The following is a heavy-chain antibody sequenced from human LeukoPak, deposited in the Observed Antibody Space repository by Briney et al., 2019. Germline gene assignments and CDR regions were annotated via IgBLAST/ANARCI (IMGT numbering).Heavy chain of an antibody. V-gene: IGHV3-30*03. CDR1: GFTFSSYG. CDR2: ISYDGSNK. J-gene: IGHJ6*02. CDR3: ARPMRHGDYDPNYYYYYGMDV. Sequence: PGRSLRLSCAASGFTFSSYGMHWVRQAPGKGLEWVAVISYDGSNKYYADSVKGRFTISRDNSKNTLYLQMNSLRAEDTAVYYCARPMRHGDYDPNYYYYYGMDVWGQGTTVTVSS. D-gene: IGHD4-17*01.